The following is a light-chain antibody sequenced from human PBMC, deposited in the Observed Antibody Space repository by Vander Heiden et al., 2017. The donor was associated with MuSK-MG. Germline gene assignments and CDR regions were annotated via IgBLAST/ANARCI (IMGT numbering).Light chain of an antibody. V-gene: IGLV5-45*02. CDR1: SGINVGTYR. Sequence: QAVLTQPSSLSASPGASASLTCTLRSGINVGTYRIYWYQQKPGSPPQYLLRYTSDSDKQQGSGVPSRFSGSKDASANAGILLIAGRQSEDEAYYYCMIWHSSAWVFGGGTKLTVL. CDR3: MIWHSSAWV. CDR2: YTSDSDK. J-gene: IGLJ3*02.